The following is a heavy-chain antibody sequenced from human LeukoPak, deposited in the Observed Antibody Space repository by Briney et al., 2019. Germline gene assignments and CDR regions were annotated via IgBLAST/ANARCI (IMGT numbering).Heavy chain of an antibody. Sequence: SVKVSCKASGGTFSSYAISWVRQAPGQGLEWMGGIIPIFGTANYAQKFQGRVTITADESASTAYMELSSLRSEDTAVYYCARDYYGSGSYYNGWFDPWGQGTLVTVSS. D-gene: IGHD3-10*01. V-gene: IGHV1-69*13. J-gene: IGHJ5*02. CDR2: IIPIFGTA. CDR1: GGTFSSYA. CDR3: ARDYYGSGSYYNGWFDP.